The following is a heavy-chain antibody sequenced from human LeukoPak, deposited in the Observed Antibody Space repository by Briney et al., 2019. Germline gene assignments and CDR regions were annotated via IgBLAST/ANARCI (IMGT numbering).Heavy chain of an antibody. CDR2: IYYSGST. D-gene: IGHD3-10*01. CDR1: GGSISRYY. V-gene: IGHV4-59*08. J-gene: IGHJ5*02. Sequence: SETLSLTCTVTGGSISRYYWSWIRQPPGKGLEWIGYIYYSGSTNYNPSLMSQVTISVDTSKNQFSLKLSSVSAADTAVYYRPRRALGKDWFDPWGQGTLVTASS. CDR3: PRRALGKDWFDP.